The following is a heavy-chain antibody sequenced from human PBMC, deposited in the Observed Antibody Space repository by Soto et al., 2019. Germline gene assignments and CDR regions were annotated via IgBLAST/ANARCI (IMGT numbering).Heavy chain of an antibody. CDR1: GFTFSSYS. CDR3: ARDYYYDSSGYLNWVDP. D-gene: IGHD3-22*01. CDR2: ISSSSSTI. V-gene: IGHV3-48*01. Sequence: SLRLSCAASGFTFSSYSMNWVRQAPGKGLEWVSYISSSSSTIYYADSVKGRFTISRDNAKNSLYLQMNSLRAEDTAVYYCARDYYYDSSGYLNWVDPWGQGTLVTVSS. J-gene: IGHJ5*02.